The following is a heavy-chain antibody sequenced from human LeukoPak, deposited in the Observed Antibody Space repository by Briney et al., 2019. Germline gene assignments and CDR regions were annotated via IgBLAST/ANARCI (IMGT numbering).Heavy chain of an antibody. J-gene: IGHJ4*02. CDR2: ISGDGGVT. V-gene: IGHV3-43*02. CDR3: AKAGLRENSGYYYTIYFDY. CDR1: GFPFSSYD. Sequence: GGSLRLSCATSGFPFSSYDMNWVRQAPGKGLEWVSLISGDGGVTFYADSVKGRFTISRDNSKNSLYLQMNSLTTEDTAFYYCAKAGLRENSGYYYTIYFDYWGQGTLVTVSS. D-gene: IGHD3-22*01.